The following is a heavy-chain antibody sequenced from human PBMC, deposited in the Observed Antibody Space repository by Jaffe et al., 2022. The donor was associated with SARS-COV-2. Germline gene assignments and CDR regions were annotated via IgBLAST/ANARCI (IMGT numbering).Heavy chain of an antibody. CDR3: ASRYCSSTSCYRYYYYGMDV. D-gene: IGHD2-2*01. CDR1: GGSFSGYY. V-gene: IGHV4-34*01. CDR2: INHSGST. Sequence: QVQLQQWGAGLLKPSETLSLTCAVYGGSFSGYYWSWIRQPPGKGLEWIGEINHSGSTNYNPSLKSRVTISVDTSKNQFSLKLSSVTAADTAVYYCASRYCSSTSCYRYYYYGMDVWGQGTTVTVSS. J-gene: IGHJ6*02.